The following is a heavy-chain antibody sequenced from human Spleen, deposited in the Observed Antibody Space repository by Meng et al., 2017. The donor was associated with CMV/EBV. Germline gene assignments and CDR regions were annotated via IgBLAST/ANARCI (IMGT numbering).Heavy chain of an antibody. CDR2: IKLDGREK. CDR3: VRDRGYFDY. Sequence: GGSLRLSCAASGFTFSNYWMSWVRQAPGKGLEWVANIKLDGREKYYVDSVKGRFTISRDNAKNSLYLQLNSLRDEDTAVYYCVRDRGYFDYWGQGTLVTVSS. V-gene: IGHV3-7*01. J-gene: IGHJ4*02. CDR1: GFTFSNYW.